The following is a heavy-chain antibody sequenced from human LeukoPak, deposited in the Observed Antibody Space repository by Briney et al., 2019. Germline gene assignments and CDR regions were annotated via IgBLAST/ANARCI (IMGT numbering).Heavy chain of an antibody. V-gene: IGHV4-59*01. J-gene: IGHJ4*02. CDR1: GGPISSYY. CDR2: IYYSGST. CDR3: ARGRDGYNELDY. D-gene: IGHD5-24*01. Sequence: SETLSLTCTVSGGPISSYYWSWIRQPPGKGLEWIGYIYYSGSTNYNPSLKSRVTISVDTSKNQFSLKLSSVTAADTAVYYCARGRDGYNELDYWGQGTLVTVSS.